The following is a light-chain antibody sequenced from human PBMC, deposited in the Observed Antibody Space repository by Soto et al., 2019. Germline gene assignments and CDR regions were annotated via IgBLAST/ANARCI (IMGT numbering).Light chain of an antibody. J-gene: IGLJ1*01. CDR2: DVS. Sequence: QSALTQPASVSGSPGQSIAISCTGTSSDVGGYDYVSWYQQHPGKAPKVMIYDVSNRPSGVSNRFSGSKSDSTASLTISGLQAEDEADYYCSSYTSSSTYVFRTGTKLTVL. V-gene: IGLV2-14*01. CDR3: SSYTSSSTYV. CDR1: SSDVGGYDY.